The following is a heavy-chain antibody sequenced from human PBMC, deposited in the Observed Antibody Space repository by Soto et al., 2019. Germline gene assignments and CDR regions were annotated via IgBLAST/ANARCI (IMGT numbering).Heavy chain of an antibody. CDR2: IKEDGSEK. D-gene: IGHD4-17*01. Sequence: EVQLVESGGGLVQPGGSLRLSCVVSGFSLRSYWMSWVRQAPGKGLEWVANIKEDGSEKYYVDSVKGRFTISRDNAKNSTYLQMNSLRDEDTAVYYCARPPGAETSYWRQGTLVTVSS. J-gene: IGHJ4*02. CDR1: GFSLRSYW. CDR3: ARPPGAETSY. V-gene: IGHV3-7*01.